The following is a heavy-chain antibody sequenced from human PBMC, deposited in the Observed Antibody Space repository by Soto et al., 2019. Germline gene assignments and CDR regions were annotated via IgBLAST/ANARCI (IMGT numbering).Heavy chain of an antibody. V-gene: IGHV3-23*01. J-gene: IGHJ4*02. CDR2: ISGSGGST. Sequence: EVQLLESGGGLVQPGGSLRLSCAASGFTFSSYAMSWVRQAPGKGLEWVSAISGSGGSTYYADSVKGRFTISRDNSKTTLYLQMNGLRAEDTAVYYGAKASGWFGEFDYWGQGTLVTVSS. CDR3: AKASGWFGEFDY. CDR1: GFTFSSYA. D-gene: IGHD3-10*01.